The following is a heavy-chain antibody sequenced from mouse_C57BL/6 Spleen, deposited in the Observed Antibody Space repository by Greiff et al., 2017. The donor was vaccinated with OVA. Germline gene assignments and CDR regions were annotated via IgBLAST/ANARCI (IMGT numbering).Heavy chain of an antibody. CDR3: ARSGSWPWFAY. J-gene: IGHJ3*01. D-gene: IGHD3-1*01. CDR1: GYTLTSYG. CDR2: IHPNSGST. Sequence: QVQLQQPGAELVKPGASVKLSCKASGYTLTSYGMHWVKQRPGPGLEWIGMIHPNSGSTNYNEKFKSKATLTVDNSSSTAYMLLSSLTSAYSAVYYCARSGSWPWFAYWGQGTLVTVSA. V-gene: IGHV1-64*01.